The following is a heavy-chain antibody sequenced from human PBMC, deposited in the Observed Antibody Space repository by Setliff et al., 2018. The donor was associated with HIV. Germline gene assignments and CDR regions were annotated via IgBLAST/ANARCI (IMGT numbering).Heavy chain of an antibody. CDR1: GFSVSSNY. V-gene: IGHV3-53*01. D-gene: IGHD7-27*01. CDR3: ARHMPSGDPFDF. CDR2: LYAAGNT. Sequence: GGSLRLSCAASGFSVSSNYMGWVRQAPGGGLEWVSILYAAGNTYYADSAMGRFTISRDYSKNTLYLQMHSLRAEDTAMYYCARHMPSGDPFDFWGQGTLVTVSS. J-gene: IGHJ4*02.